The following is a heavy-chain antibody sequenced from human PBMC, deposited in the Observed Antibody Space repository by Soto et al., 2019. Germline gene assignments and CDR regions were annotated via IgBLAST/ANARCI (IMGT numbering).Heavy chain of an antibody. V-gene: IGHV3-21*01. J-gene: IGHJ6*02. CDR2: ISSSSSYI. CDR3: ARGVGATALGYYYGMDV. Sequence: PGGSLRLSCAASGFTFSSYSMNWVRQAPGKGLEWVSSISSSSSYIYYADSVKGRFTISRDNAKNSLYLQMNSLRAEDTAVYYCARGVGATALGYYYGMDVWGQGTTVTVSS. D-gene: IGHD1-26*01. CDR1: GFTFSSYS.